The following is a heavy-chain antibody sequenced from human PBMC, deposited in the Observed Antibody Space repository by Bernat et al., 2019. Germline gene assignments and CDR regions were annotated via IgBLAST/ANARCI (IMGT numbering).Heavy chain of an antibody. CDR1: NFSSYA. D-gene: IGHD5-18*01. Sequence: NFSSYAMHWVRQAPGKELEWVAVISYDGSNTSYADSVKGRFTISRDNSKNTLDRKMNSLSAEDTAVFYGEISKGLETAATRYCDY. CDR2: ISYDGSNT. J-gene: IGHJ4*03. CDR3: EISKGLETAATRYCDY. V-gene: IGHV3-30-3*01.